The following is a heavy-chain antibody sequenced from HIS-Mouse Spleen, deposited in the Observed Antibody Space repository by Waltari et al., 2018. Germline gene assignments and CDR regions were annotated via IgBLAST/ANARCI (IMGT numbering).Heavy chain of an antibody. CDR1: GGSISSVRYS. CDR2: MYYSGST. D-gene: IGHD6-13*01. CDR3: AREIPYSSSWYDWYFDL. V-gene: IGHV4-39*07. J-gene: IGHJ2*01. Sequence: QLQLQESGPGLVRPSETLSLTCTVSGGSISSVRYSGGWLRQHPGKGLEWIGSMYYSGSTYYNPSLKSRVTISVDTSKNQFSLKLSSVTAADTAVYYCAREIPYSSSWYDWYFDLWGRGTLVTVSS.